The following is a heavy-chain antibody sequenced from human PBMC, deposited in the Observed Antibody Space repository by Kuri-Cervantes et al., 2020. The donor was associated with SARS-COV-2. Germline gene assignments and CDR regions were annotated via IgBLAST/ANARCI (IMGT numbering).Heavy chain of an antibody. CDR2: IWYDGSNK. CDR3: ARGLVLIAARTYYYYYYGMDV. CDR1: GFTFSSYG. Sequence: GESLKISCAASGFTFSSYGMHWVRQAPGKGLEWVAVIWYDGSNKHYADSVKGRFTISRDNSKNTLYLQMNSLRAEDTAVYYCARGLVLIAARTYYYYYYGMDVWGQGTTVTVSS. V-gene: IGHV3-33*01. J-gene: IGHJ6*02. D-gene: IGHD6-6*01.